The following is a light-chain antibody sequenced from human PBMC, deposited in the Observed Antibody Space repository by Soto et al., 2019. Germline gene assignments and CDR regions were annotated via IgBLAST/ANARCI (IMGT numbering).Light chain of an antibody. CDR1: QSVSNY. Sequence: EIVVTQSPATLSLSPGDRATLSCRASQSVSNYLAWYQQKPGQAPRLLIYDASNSATGITARFSGSASGTDFSLTISSLGPEDFAADYYQQRSNWPPWTFGQGTKVEIK. J-gene: IGKJ1*01. V-gene: IGKV3-11*01. CDR2: DAS. CDR3: QQRSNWPPWT.